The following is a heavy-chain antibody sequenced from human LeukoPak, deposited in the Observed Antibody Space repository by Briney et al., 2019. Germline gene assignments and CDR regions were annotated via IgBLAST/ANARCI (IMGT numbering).Heavy chain of an antibody. J-gene: IGHJ3*02. CDR3: ARALEDSSGYYYEGQAFDI. CDR2: IIPIFGTA. Sequence: SVKVSCKASGGTFSSYAISWVRQAPGQGLEWMGRIIPIFGTANYAQKFQGRVTITTDESTSTAYMELSSLRSEDTAVYYCARALEDSSGYYYEGQAFDIWGQGTMVTVS. V-gene: IGHV1-69*05. D-gene: IGHD3-22*01. CDR1: GGTFSSYA.